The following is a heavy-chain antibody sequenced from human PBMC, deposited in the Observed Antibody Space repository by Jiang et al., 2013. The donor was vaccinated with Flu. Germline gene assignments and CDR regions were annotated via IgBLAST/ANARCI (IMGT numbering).Heavy chain of an antibody. D-gene: IGHD3-3*01. CDR3: AKGLGNYENYGMDV. V-gene: IGHV3-23*01. CDR2: ISGGGGST. J-gene: IGHJ6*02. Sequence: VQLLESGGGLVQPGGSLRLSCAASGFTFSSYVMSWVRQAPGKGLEWVSAISGGGGSTYYADSVKGRFTISRDNSKNTLYLQMNSLRAEDTAVYYCAKGLGNYENYGMDVWGQGTTVTVS. CDR1: GFTFSSYV.